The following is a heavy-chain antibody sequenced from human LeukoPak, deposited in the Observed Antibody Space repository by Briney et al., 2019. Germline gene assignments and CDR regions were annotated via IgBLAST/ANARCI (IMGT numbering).Heavy chain of an antibody. D-gene: IGHD1-20*01. J-gene: IGHJ4*02. CDR1: GGSISSYY. Sequence: SETLSLXCTVSGGSISSYYWSWIRPPPGKGLESIGYIYYSGSTNYNPSLKSRVTISVDTSKNQFSLKLSSVTAADTAVYYCARVDTLTGTSFDYWGQGTLVTVSS. CDR3: ARVDTLTGTSFDY. V-gene: IGHV4-59*01. CDR2: IYYSGST.